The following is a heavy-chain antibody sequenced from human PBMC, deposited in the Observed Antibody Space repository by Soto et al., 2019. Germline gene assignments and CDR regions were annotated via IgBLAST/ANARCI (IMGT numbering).Heavy chain of an antibody. CDR3: ASYTIFGVVIIGFAY. Sequence: SETLSLTCTVSGGSVSSGSYYWSWTRQPPGKGLEWIGYIYYSGSTNYNPSLKSRVTISVDTSKNQFSLKLSSVTAADTAVYYCASYTIFGVVIIGFAYWGQGTLVTVSS. J-gene: IGHJ4*02. V-gene: IGHV4-61*01. D-gene: IGHD3-3*01. CDR1: GGSVSSGSYY. CDR2: IYYSGST.